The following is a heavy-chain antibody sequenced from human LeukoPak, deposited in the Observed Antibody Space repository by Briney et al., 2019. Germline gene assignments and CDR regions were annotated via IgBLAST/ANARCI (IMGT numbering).Heavy chain of an antibody. CDR1: SGSISSSSYH. D-gene: IGHD6-6*01. J-gene: IGHJ4*02. CDR3: TREYSSSSEY. Sequence: EPSETLSLTCTVSSGSISSSSYHWAWLRQPPGKGLEWIVSIYYSGTTYYNPSLKSRVTISVDTSKNQFSLKLSSVTAADTAVYYCTREYSSSSEYWGQGTLVTVPS. V-gene: IGHV4-39*02. CDR2: IYYSGTT.